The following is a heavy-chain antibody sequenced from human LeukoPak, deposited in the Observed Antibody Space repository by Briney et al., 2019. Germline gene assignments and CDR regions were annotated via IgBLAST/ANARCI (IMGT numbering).Heavy chain of an antibody. CDR1: GYTFISYG. V-gene: IGHV1-18*01. CDR2: ISAYNDNT. Sequence: GASVKVSCKASGYTFISYGISWVRQAPGQGLEWVAWISAYNDNTDFAQKLQCRVTMTTDTSTSTAYMELTSLRSDDTAVYYCARANFITSSGWIFDYWGQGTLVTVSS. CDR3: ARANFITSSGWIFDY. D-gene: IGHD6-19*01. J-gene: IGHJ4*02.